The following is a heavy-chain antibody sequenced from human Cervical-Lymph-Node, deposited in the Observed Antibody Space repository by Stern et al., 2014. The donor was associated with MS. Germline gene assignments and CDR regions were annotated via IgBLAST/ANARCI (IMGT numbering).Heavy chain of an antibody. CDR2: ISGHNGVT. CDR3: ARDRANYGVFDY. CDR1: GYTFTDYG. D-gene: IGHD4-17*01. Sequence: QVQLVQSGGGVMKPGASVKVSCKTSGYTFTDYGVTWVRQAPGQGLEWMGWISGHNGVTNDARKFQDRVTITTDTSTNTAYLELRSLRADDTAIYYCARDRANYGVFDYWGQGSRVTVSA. J-gene: IGHJ4*02. V-gene: IGHV1-18*01.